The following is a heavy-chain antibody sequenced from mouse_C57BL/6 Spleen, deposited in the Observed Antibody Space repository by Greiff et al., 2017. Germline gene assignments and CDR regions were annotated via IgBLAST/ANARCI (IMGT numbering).Heavy chain of an antibody. V-gene: IGHV5-17*01. CDR3: ARLTTVVATTLYYAMDY. Sequence: EVHLVESGGGLVKPGGSLKLSCAASGFTFSDYGMHWVRQAPEKGLEWVAYISSGSSTIYYADTVKGRFTISRDNAKNTLFLQMTSLRSEDTAMYYCARLTTVVATTLYYAMDYWGQGTSVTVSS. CDR1: GFTFSDYG. CDR2: ISSGSSTI. D-gene: IGHD1-1*01. J-gene: IGHJ4*01.